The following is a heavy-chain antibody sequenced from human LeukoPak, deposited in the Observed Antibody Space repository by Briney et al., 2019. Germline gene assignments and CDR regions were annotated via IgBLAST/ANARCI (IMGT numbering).Heavy chain of an antibody. CDR2: IYSGGST. CDR3: AREHRKTRSSGSYQYYFDY. J-gene: IGHJ4*02. V-gene: IGHV3-53*01. CDR1: GFTVSSNY. D-gene: IGHD3-10*01. Sequence: GGSLRLSCAASGFTVSSNYMSWVRQAPGKGLEWVSVIYSGGSTYYADSVKGRFTISRDNSKKTLYLQMNSLRAEDTAVYYCAREHRKTRSSGSYQYYFDYWGQGTLVTVSS.